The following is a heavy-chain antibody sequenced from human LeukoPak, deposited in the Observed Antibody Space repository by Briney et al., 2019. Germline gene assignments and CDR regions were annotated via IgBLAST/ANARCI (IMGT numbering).Heavy chain of an antibody. Sequence: SETLSLTCTVSGGSISNFYWSWIRQPPGKGLEWIGYIYYSGSTNYNPSLKSRVTISVDTSKNQFSLKLRSVTAADTAVYYCARDGYDFWSGYYIPFDYWGQGTLVTVSS. V-gene: IGHV4-59*12. CDR2: IYYSGST. J-gene: IGHJ4*02. CDR1: GGSISNFY. D-gene: IGHD3-3*01. CDR3: ARDGYDFWSGYYIPFDY.